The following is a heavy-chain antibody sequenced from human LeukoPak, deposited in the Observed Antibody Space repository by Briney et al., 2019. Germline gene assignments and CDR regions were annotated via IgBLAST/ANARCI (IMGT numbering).Heavy chain of an antibody. CDR3: ARVPDYDILTGPVDY. J-gene: IGHJ4*02. CDR2: ISAYNGNT. CDR1: GYTFTSYG. Sequence: ASVKVSCKASGYTFTSYGISWVRQAPGQGLEWMGCISAYNGNTNYAQKLQGRVTMTTDTSTSTAYMELRSLRSDDTAVYYCARVPDYDILTGPVDYWGQGTLVTVSS. D-gene: IGHD3-9*01. V-gene: IGHV1-18*01.